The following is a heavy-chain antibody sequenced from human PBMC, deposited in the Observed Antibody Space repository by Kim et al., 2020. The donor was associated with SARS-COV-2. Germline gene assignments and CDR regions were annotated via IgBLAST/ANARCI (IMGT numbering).Heavy chain of an antibody. CDR2: INPNSGGT. V-gene: IGHV1-2*02. CDR1: GYSFTGDY. Sequence: ASVKVSCKASGYSFTGDYLHWVRQAPGQGLEWMGWINPNSGGTNYARNFLGRLTLTRDISLSTAYMELTRLDSDDTAVYFCAREGPFETSGYYYFYWGQGTQLIVSA. J-gene: IGHJ4*02. D-gene: IGHD3-22*01. CDR3: AREGPFETSGYYYFY.